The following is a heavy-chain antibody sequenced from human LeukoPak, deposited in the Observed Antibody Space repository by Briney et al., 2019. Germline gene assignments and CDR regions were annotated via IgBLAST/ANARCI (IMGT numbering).Heavy chain of an antibody. Sequence: PGGSLRLSCAASGFTVSNALMSWVRQAPGKGLEWVGRIKSKTDGGTTDYGAPVKGRFTISRDDSKNTLYLQMNSLKTEDTAVYYCIEQWLVLGAFDIWGQGTMVTVSS. CDR2: IKSKTDGGTT. J-gene: IGHJ3*02. D-gene: IGHD6-19*01. CDR1: GFTVSNAL. CDR3: IEQWLVLGAFDI. V-gene: IGHV3-15*01.